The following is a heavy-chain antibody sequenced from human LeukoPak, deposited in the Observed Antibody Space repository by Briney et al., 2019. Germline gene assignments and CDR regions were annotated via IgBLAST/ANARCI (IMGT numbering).Heavy chain of an antibody. CDR3: ARVSSNPYYYGMDV. V-gene: IGHV4-4*02. D-gene: IGHD2-2*01. CDR2: IYHSGST. J-gene: IGHJ6*02. Sequence: SETLSLTCIVSGGSISSSNWWSWVRQPPGKGLEWIGEIYHSGSTNYNPSLKSRVTISVDKSKNQFSLKLSSVTAADTAVYYCARVSSNPYYYGMDVWGQGTTVTVSS. CDR1: GGSISSSNW.